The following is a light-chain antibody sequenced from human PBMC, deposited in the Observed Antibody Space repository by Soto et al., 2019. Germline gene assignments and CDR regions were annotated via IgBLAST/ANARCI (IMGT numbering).Light chain of an antibody. Sequence: EIVLTQSPVTLSLSPGERATLSCRASQSVSSDLAWYHQKPGQAPRLLIYGASTRATGIPARFSGSGSGTEFTLTINSLQSEDFAVYYCQQYNNWPRTFGQGTMVDIK. J-gene: IGKJ1*01. V-gene: IGKV3-15*01. CDR3: QQYNNWPRT. CDR1: QSVSSD. CDR2: GAS.